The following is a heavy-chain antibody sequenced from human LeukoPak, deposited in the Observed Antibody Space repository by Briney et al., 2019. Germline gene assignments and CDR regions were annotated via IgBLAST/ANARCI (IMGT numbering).Heavy chain of an antibody. Sequence: PGRSLRLSCAASGFTFSSYGMRWVRQAPGKGLEWVAVIWYDGSNKYYADSVKGRFTISRDNSKNTLYLQMNSLRAEDTAVYYCASRRDLTGPWGQGTLVTVSS. CDR1: GFTFSSYG. CDR3: ASRRDLTGP. D-gene: IGHD3-9*01. CDR2: IWYDGSNK. V-gene: IGHV3-33*01. J-gene: IGHJ5*02.